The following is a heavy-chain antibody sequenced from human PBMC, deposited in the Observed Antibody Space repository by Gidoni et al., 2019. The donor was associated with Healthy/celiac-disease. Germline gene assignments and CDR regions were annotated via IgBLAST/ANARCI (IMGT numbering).Heavy chain of an antibody. Sequence: QVQLVESGGGVVQPGRSLRLSCAASGFTFSSYAMPGVRQVPGKGLEWVAVISYDGSNEYYADSVKGRFTISRDNSKNTLYLQMNSLRAEDTAVYYCARDVSRFGYDRAGLEYWGQGTLVTVSS. CDR2: ISYDGSNE. D-gene: IGHD3-22*01. V-gene: IGHV3-30-3*01. CDR1: GFTFSSYA. CDR3: ARDVSRFGYDRAGLEY. J-gene: IGHJ4*02.